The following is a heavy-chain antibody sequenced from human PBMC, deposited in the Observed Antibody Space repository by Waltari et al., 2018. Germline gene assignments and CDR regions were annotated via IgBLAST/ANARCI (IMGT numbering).Heavy chain of an antibody. CDR2: RKQDGSEK. Sequence: EVQLVESGGGLVQPGGSLRLSCAASGFTFSSYWMSWVRQAPGKGLEWVANRKQDGSEKYYVDSGKGRFTISRDNAKNSLYLQMNSLRAEDTAVYYCARDFPDTAMVNWGQGTLVTVSS. J-gene: IGHJ4*02. V-gene: IGHV3-7*04. CDR3: ARDFPDTAMVN. CDR1: GFTFSSYW. D-gene: IGHD5-18*01.